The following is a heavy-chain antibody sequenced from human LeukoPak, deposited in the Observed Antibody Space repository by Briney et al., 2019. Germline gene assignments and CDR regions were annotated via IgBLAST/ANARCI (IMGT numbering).Heavy chain of an antibody. CDR1: GFTFSSSS. CDR3: TRGSYGDYEY. CDR2: ISSSSSYI. D-gene: IGHD4-17*01. V-gene: IGHV3-21*01. Sequence: GGSLRLSCAASGFTFSSSSMNWVRQAPGKGLEWVSSISSSSSYIYYADAVKGRFTISRDNAKNSLYLQMNSLRAEDTAVYYCTRGSYGDYEYWGQGTLVTVSS. J-gene: IGHJ4*02.